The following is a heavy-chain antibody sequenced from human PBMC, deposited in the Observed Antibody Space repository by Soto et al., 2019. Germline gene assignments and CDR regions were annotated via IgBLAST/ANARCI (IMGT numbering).Heavy chain of an antibody. CDR1: GGTFSSYT. V-gene: IGHV1-69*02. Sequence: SVKVSCKASGGTFSSYTISWVRQAPGQGLEWMGRIIPILGIANYAQKFQGRVTITADKSASTAYMELSSLRSEDTAVYYCARSPRVPYSGIAAASDPYYFDYWGQGTLVTVSS. D-gene: IGHD6-13*01. J-gene: IGHJ4*02. CDR3: ARSPRVPYSGIAAASDPYYFDY. CDR2: IIPILGIA.